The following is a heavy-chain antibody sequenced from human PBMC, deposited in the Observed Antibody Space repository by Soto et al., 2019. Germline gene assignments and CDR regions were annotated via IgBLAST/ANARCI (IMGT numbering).Heavy chain of an antibody. CDR3: ARVVWSSGSFDY. D-gene: IGHD3-22*01. CDR2: ISTSSSTI. V-gene: IGHV3-48*02. J-gene: IGHJ4*02. Sequence: GGSLRLSCAASGFTFNNYNMNWVRQAPGKGLEWVSHISTSSSTIYYADSVKGRFTISRDNAKNSLYLQMNSLRDEDTAVYYCARVVWSSGSFDYWGQGTLVTVSS. CDR1: GFTFNNYN.